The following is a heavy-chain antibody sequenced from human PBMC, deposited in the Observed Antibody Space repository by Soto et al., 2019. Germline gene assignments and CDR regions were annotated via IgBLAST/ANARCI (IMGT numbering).Heavy chain of an antibody. J-gene: IGHJ5*02. CDR1: TGSLNFYY. CDR3: TRVATAVPS. V-gene: IGHV4-59*12. D-gene: IGHD5-18*01. Sequence: LSLTCNVSTGSLNFYYWGWIRQPPGKELEWIGNIYYRGTTNYNPSLQGRVTMSIDTSKNQFSLMLTSVTAADTAVYYCTRVATAVPSWGRGVLVTVSS. CDR2: IYYRGTT.